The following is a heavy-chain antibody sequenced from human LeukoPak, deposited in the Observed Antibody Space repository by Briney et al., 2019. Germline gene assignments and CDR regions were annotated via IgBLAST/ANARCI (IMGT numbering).Heavy chain of an antibody. CDR1: GFTFSSYA. CDR3: ARDLYGDYAFDS. D-gene: IGHD4-17*01. V-gene: IGHV3-23*01. J-gene: IGHJ4*02. CDR2: ISGSGGST. Sequence: PGGSLRLSCAASGFTFSSYAMSWVRQAPGKGLEWVSAISGSGGSTYYADSVKGRFTISRDNSKNSLYLQMNSLRAEDTAVYYCARDLYGDYAFDSWGQGTLVTVSS.